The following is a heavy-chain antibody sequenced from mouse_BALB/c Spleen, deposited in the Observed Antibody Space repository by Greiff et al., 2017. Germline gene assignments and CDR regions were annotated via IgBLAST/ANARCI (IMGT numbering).Heavy chain of an antibody. V-gene: IGHV1S22*01. D-gene: IGHD2-3*01. Sequence: LQQPGSELVRPGASVKLSCKASGYTFTSYWMHWVKQRPGQGLEWIGNIYPGSGSTNYDEKFKSKATLTVDTSSSTAYMQLSSLTSEDSAVYFCARSYDGYLAWFAYWGQGTLVTVSA. CDR2: IYPGSGST. CDR1: GYTFTSYW. CDR3: ARSYDGYLAWFAY. J-gene: IGHJ3*01.